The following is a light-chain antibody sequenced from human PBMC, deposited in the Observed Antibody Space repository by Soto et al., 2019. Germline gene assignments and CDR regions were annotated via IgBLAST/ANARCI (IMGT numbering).Light chain of an antibody. J-gene: IGKJ1*01. CDR3: KQATHWPWT. V-gene: IGKV2-30*01. CDR1: QSLVSSNGNTF. Sequence: DVVMTQSPLSLPVTLGQPASISCRSSQSLVSSNGNTFLIWFQQRPGQSPRRLIYKVSNRDSAVPDRFTGSGSGNDFTLEISRVEAEDVGVYYCKQATHWPWTFGQGTKVEIK. CDR2: KVS.